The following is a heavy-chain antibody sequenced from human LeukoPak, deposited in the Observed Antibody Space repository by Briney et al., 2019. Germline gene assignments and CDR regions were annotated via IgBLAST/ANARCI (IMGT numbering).Heavy chain of an antibody. CDR3: ARDASRTYFDL. CDR2: IYHSGLT. J-gene: IGHJ2*01. Sequence: SETLSLTCTVSGYSISSGYYWGWIRQPPGKGLEWIGSIYHSGLTYYNPPLKSRVTISVDTSKNHFSLNLSSVTAADTAVYYCARDASRTYFDLWGRGTLVTVSS. D-gene: IGHD1-1*01. V-gene: IGHV4-38-2*02. CDR1: GYSISSGYY.